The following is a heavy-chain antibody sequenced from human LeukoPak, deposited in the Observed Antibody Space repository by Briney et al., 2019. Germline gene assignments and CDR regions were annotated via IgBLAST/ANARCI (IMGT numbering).Heavy chain of an antibody. Sequence: PGGSLRLSCAASGFTFSNFWMSWVRQVPGEGLEWVANIKQDGNEIHYVDSVKGRSTISRDNAQNSLYLHMHSLRAEDTAVYYCTRDRQGSGIYSTDYWGRGTLVTVSS. D-gene: IGHD3-10*01. CDR3: TRDRQGSGIYSTDY. CDR2: IKQDGNEI. J-gene: IGHJ4*02. CDR1: GFTFSNFW. V-gene: IGHV3-7*01.